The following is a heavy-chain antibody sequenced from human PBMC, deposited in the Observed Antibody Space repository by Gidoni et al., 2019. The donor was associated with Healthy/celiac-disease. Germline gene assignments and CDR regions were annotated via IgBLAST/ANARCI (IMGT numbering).Heavy chain of an antibody. CDR2: IIPIFGTA. CDR1: GGTFSSYA. CDR3: ARDRAAIGIQLWSDAFDI. Sequence: QVQLVQSGAEVKKPGSSVKVSCKASGGTFSSYAISWVRQAPGQGLEWMGGIIPIFGTANYAQKFQGRVTITADESTSTAYMDLSSLRSEDTAVYYCARDRAAIGIQLWSDAFDIWGQGTMVTVSS. J-gene: IGHJ3*02. V-gene: IGHV1-69*01. D-gene: IGHD5-18*01.